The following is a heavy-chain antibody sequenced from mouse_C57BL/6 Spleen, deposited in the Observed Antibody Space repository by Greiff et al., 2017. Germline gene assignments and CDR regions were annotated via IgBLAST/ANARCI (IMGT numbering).Heavy chain of an antibody. CDR1: GFSFNPYA. CDR2: IRSKSNNYAT. D-gene: IGHD3-1*01. V-gene: IGHV10-1*01. Sequence: EVHLVESGGGLVQPKGSLKLSCAASGFSFNPYAMNWVRQAPGKGLEWVARIRSKSNNYATYYADTVKDRFTISRDDSESMLYLQMNNLKTEDTAMYYCVRQGDGPWFAYWGQGTLVTVSA. J-gene: IGHJ3*01. CDR3: VRQGDGPWFAY.